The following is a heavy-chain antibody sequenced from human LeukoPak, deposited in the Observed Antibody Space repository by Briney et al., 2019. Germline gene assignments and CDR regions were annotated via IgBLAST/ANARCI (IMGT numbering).Heavy chain of an antibody. J-gene: IGHJ4*02. Sequence: ASVKVSCKASGYTFTSYYIHWVRRTPGLGLEWMGTIDPSGDNTDYAQRFQGRVTMTRDTSTSTDYMELSSLRSEDTAVYYCATMRTQTIWWSFDYWGQGTLVTVSS. CDR3: ATMRTQTIWWSFDY. D-gene: IGHD2-21*01. CDR2: IDPSGDNT. CDR1: GYTFTSYY. V-gene: IGHV1-46*01.